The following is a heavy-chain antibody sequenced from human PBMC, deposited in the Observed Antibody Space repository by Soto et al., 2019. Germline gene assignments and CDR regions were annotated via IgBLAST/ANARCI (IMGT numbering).Heavy chain of an antibody. CDR1: GFTFSSYA. V-gene: IGHV3-23*01. CDR3: AIIYDFWGGITFDY. D-gene: IGHD3-3*01. Sequence: EVQLLESGGGLVQPGGSLRLSCAASGFTFSSYAMSWVRQAPGKGLEWVSAISGNGGSTYYADSVKGRFTISRDNSKNTLDLQMNSLRAEDTAVYYCAIIYDFWGGITFDYWGQGTLVTVSS. CDR2: ISGNGGST. J-gene: IGHJ4*02.